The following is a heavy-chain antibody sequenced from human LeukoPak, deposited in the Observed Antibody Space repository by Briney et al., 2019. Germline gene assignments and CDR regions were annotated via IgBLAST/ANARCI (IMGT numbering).Heavy chain of an antibody. J-gene: IGHJ4*02. CDR3: ARTSIAAREADY. CDR2: ISNNGGST. CDR1: GFTFSRYS. V-gene: IGHV3-64*01. D-gene: IGHD6-6*01. Sequence: GSLRLSCAASGFTFSRYSMHWVRQAPGKGREYVLAISNNGGSTYDAKSVKGRFTISRDNSKNTLYLQMGSLRAEDMAVYYCARTSIAAREADYWGQGTLVTVSS.